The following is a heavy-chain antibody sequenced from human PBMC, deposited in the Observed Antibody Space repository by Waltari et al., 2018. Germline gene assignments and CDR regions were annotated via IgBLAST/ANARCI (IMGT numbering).Heavy chain of an antibody. D-gene: IGHD1-7*01. CDR1: GLTFSSYG. CDR2: ISYDGSNK. V-gene: IGHV3-30*18. Sequence: QVHLVESGGGVVQPGKSLRLSCVVSGLTFSSYGLHWVRQAPGKGLEWVAIISYDGSNKYYGDSVKGRFTIPRDNSNNTLYLRMNSLRPEDTAVYYCAKGRRNELQGLSYFDSWGQGTLVTVSS. J-gene: IGHJ4*02. CDR3: AKGRRNELQGLSYFDS.